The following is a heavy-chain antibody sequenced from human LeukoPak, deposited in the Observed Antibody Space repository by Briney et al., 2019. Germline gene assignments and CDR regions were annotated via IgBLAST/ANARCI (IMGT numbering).Heavy chain of an antibody. J-gene: IGHJ6*02. CDR2: IGGNT. V-gene: IGHV3-23*01. Sequence: GGSLRLSCAASGFTFSSYSMNWVRQAPGKGLEWVSGIGGNTYYADSVKGRFTISRDNSKSTLYLQMNSLRAEDTAVYYCAKETAVMDVWGQGTTVTVSS. CDR3: AKETAVMDV. D-gene: IGHD1-14*01. CDR1: GFTFSSYS.